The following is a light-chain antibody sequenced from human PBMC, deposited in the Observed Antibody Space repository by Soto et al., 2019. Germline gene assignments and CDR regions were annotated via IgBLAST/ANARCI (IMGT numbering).Light chain of an antibody. Sequence: QSALTQPRSVSGSPGQSLTISCTGTSSDVGSHRYVSWYQQHPGKAPKLIIYEVSDRPSGVSNRFSGSKSGNTASLTISGLQAEDEADYYCSSYTRSSTLVFGGGTKLTVL. V-gene: IGLV2-14*01. CDR3: SSYTRSSTLV. J-gene: IGLJ2*01. CDR2: EVS. CDR1: SSDVGSHRY.